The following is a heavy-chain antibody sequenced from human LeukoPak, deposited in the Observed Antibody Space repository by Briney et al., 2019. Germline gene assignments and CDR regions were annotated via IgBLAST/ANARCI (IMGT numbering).Heavy chain of an antibody. CDR3: AKDGLYDTSLDY. J-gene: IGHJ4*02. V-gene: IGHV3-23*01. CDR2: ISCSGGNT. D-gene: IGHD3-9*01. Sequence: TGGSLRLSCAASGFTFSSYAMSWVRQAPGKGLEWVSAISCSGGNTYYADSVKGRFTISRDNSKNTLYLQMNSLRAEDTAVYYCAKDGLYDTSLDYWGQGTLVTVSS. CDR1: GFTFSSYA.